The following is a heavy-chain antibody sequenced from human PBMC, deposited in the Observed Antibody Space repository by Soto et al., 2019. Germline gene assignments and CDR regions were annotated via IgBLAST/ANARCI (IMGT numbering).Heavy chain of an antibody. Sequence: QVHLQQWGAGLLKPSETLSLTCAVYGGSFSGYYCSWIRQPPGKGLEWIGEINHSGSTNYNPSLKSRVTISVDRSKNQFSLKLSSVTAADTAVYYCARGESVATIFGVLVPFHYWGQGTLVTVSS. CDR3: ARGESVATIFGVLVPFHY. CDR1: GGSFSGYY. J-gene: IGHJ4*02. CDR2: INHSGST. D-gene: IGHD2-21*01. V-gene: IGHV4-34*01.